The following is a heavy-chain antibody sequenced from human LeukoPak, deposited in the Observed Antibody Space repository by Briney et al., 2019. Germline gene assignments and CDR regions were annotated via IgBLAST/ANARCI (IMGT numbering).Heavy chain of an antibody. J-gene: IGHJ4*02. V-gene: IGHV1-18*01. CDR1: GYTFTSYD. D-gene: IGHD6-6*01. CDR2: ISAYNGNT. Sequence: ASVKVSFKASGYTFTSYDINWVRQATGQGLEWMGWISAYNGNTNYAQKLQGRVTMTTDSSTSTAYMELRSLRSDDTAVYYCARKYSNPGDYWGQGTLVTVTS. CDR3: ARKYSNPGDY.